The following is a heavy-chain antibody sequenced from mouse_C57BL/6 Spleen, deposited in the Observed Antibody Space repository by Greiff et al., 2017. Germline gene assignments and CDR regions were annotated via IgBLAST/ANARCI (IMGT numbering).Heavy chain of an antibody. Sequence: EVHLVESGPELVKPGASVKISCKASGYSFTGYYMNWVKQSPEKSLEWIGEINPSTGGTTYNQKFKAKATLTVDKSSSTAYMQLKSLTSEDSAVYYCARSGPFAYWGQGTLVTVSA. J-gene: IGHJ3*01. CDR3: ARSGPFAY. CDR2: INPSTGGT. V-gene: IGHV1-42*01. D-gene: IGHD3-1*01. CDR1: GYSFTGYY.